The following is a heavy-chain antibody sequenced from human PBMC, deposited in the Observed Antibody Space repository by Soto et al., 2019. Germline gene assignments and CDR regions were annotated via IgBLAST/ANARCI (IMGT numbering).Heavy chain of an antibody. CDR3: ARDPGGATGFDP. CDR2: MSTYTGDT. Sequence: QVRLVQSGAEVKRPGSSVKVSCKTYGYRFTVYGISWVRQAPGQGLEWMGWMSTYTGDTHYARKFRGGVTMTTDISARTASMELRSLTSDDTAVYYCARDPGGATGFDPWGQGTPVIVST. J-gene: IGHJ5*02. D-gene: IGHD3-10*01. CDR1: GYRFTVYG. V-gene: IGHV1-18*01.